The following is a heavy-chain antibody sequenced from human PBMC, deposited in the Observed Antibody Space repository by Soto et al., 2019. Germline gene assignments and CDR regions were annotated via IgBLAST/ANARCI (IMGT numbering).Heavy chain of an antibody. V-gene: IGHV2-5*02. CDR2: IYWDDDK. CDR1: GFSLSTSGVG. Sequence: QITLKESGPTLVKPTQTLTLTCTFSGFSLSTSGVGVGWIRQPPGKALEWLALIYWDDDKRYSPSLKSRLTXTXVTSKNPVVLTMTNMDPVDTATYYCARDYGDFRCDYWGQGTLVTVSS. CDR3: ARDYGDFRCDY. D-gene: IGHD4-17*01. J-gene: IGHJ4*02.